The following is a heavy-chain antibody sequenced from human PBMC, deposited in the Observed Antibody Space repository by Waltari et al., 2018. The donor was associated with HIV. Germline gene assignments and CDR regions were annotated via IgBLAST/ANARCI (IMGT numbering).Heavy chain of an antibody. V-gene: IGHV1-69*04. CDR2: VIPMIDKV. Sequence: QVQLLQSGTEVKQPGSSFKVSCKASGGTFSSYSITWLRQAPGQGLEWMGRVIPMIDKVMYAQKFQGRVTITADKSTTTAYLDLKSLTSDDTAVYFCARDLIVVHPQTLPRHLDLWGRGTLLVVSP. D-gene: IGHD3-22*01. J-gene: IGHJ2*01. CDR1: GGTFSSYS. CDR3: ARDLIVVHPQTLPRHLDL.